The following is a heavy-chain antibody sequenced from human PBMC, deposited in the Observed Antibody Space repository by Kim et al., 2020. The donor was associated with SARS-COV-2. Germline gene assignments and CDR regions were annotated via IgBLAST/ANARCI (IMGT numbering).Heavy chain of an antibody. D-gene: IGHD3-10*01. J-gene: IGHJ4*02. CDR3: ASHMVRGVILAEDY. V-gene: IGHV1-69*13. CDR1: GGTFSSYA. Sequence: SVKVSCKASGGTFSSYAISWVRQAPGQGLEWMGGIIPIFGTANYAQKFQGRVTITADESTSTAYMELSSLRSEDTAVYYCASHMVRGVILAEDYWGQGTLVTVSS. CDR2: IIPIFGTA.